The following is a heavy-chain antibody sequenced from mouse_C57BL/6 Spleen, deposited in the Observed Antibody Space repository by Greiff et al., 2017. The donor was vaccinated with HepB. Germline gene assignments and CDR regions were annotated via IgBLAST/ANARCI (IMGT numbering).Heavy chain of an antibody. CDR3: ARRWDDYFDY. CDR2: IYPGGGYT. Sequence: VQLQQSGAELVRPGTSVKMSCKASGYTFTNYWIGWAKQRPGHGLEWIGDIYPGGGYTNYNEKFKGKATLTADISSSTAYMQFSSLTSEDSAIYYCARRWDDYFDYWGQGTTLTVSS. J-gene: IGHJ2*01. CDR1: GYTFTNYW. D-gene: IGHD4-1*01. V-gene: IGHV1-63*01.